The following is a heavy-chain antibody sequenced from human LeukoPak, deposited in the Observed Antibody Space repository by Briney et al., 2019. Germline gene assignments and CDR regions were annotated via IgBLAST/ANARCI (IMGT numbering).Heavy chain of an antibody. CDR3: ASRSCSGGRCSGDWFDP. V-gene: IGHV3-66*01. Sequence: GGSLRLSCAASGFTVSSNYMSWVRQAPGKGLEWVSVIYSGGNTYYADSVKGRFTVSRDKSKNTLYLQMNSLRAEDTAVYYCASRSCSGGRCSGDWFDPWGQGTLSPSPQ. CDR2: IYSGGNT. D-gene: IGHD2-15*01. J-gene: IGHJ5*02. CDR1: GFTVSSNY.